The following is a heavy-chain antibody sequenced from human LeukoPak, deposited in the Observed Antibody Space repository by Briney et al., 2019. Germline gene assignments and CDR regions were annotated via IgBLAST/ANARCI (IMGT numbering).Heavy chain of an antibody. Sequence: SETLSLTCTVSGGSISSSSYYWGWIRQPPGKGLEWIGCIYYSGSTYYNPSLKSRVTISVDTSKNQFSLKLSSVTAADTAVYYCARTRRWPNFDYWGQGTLVTVSS. CDR3: ARTRRWPNFDY. J-gene: IGHJ4*02. CDR2: IYYSGST. V-gene: IGHV4-39*01. CDR1: GGSISSSSYY. D-gene: IGHD6-13*01.